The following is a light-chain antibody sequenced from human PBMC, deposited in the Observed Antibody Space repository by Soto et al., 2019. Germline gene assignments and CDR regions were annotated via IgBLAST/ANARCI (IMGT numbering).Light chain of an antibody. Sequence: EIVLTQSPGTLSLSPCEIATLSWRTSQIVSSNFAWYQQTPGPSPRLLIYGTSTRATGAPARFSGSGSGTEFPLSISRLPSEDFAVYYCHQYNFWPSFGQGTKVDIK. J-gene: IGKJ1*01. CDR3: HQYNFWPS. CDR2: GTS. CDR1: QIVSSN. V-gene: IGKV3D-15*01.